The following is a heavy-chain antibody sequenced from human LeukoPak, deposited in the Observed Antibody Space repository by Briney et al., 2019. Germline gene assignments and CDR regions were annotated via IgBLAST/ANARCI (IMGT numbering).Heavy chain of an antibody. Sequence: GGSLRLSCAASGFTFSSYEMNWVRQAPGKGLEWISYISSSGSTIYYADSVKGRFTISRNNAKNSLYLQMNSLRAEDTAVYYCARRYCSSTSCLFDYWGQGTLVTVSS. CDR2: ISSSGSTI. D-gene: IGHD2-2*01. V-gene: IGHV3-48*03. J-gene: IGHJ4*02. CDR1: GFTFSSYE. CDR3: ARRYCSSTSCLFDY.